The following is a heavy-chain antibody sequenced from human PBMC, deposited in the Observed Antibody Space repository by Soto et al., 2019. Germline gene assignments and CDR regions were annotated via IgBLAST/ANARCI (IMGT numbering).Heavy chain of an antibody. CDR3: ARDRSNSPDLFDS. CDR1: GGSINSDEYY. CDR2: VYYTGST. V-gene: IGHV4-30-4*01. D-gene: IGHD4-4*01. J-gene: IGHJ4*02. Sequence: QVQLQESGPGLVKPSQTLSLTCSVSGGSINSDEYYWRWIRQPPGGGLEWIGHVYYTGSTSYSPSLKRRLTISIDTSKNQFSLRLTSVSAADAAVYYCARDRSNSPDLFDSWGQGTLVAVSS.